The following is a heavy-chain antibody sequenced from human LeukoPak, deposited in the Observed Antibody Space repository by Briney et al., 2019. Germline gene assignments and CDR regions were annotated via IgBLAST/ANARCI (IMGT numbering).Heavy chain of an antibody. J-gene: IGHJ4*02. CDR2: ISSNSSTI. CDR1: GFTFSSYS. V-gene: IGHV3-48*01. Sequence: PGGSLRLSCAASGFTFSSYSMNWVRQAPGKGLEWVSYISSNSSTIYYADSVKGRFTISRDNAKNSLYLQMNSLRAEDTAVYYCASEGYGDYGDYWGQGTLVTVSS. D-gene: IGHD4-17*01. CDR3: ASEGYGDYGDY.